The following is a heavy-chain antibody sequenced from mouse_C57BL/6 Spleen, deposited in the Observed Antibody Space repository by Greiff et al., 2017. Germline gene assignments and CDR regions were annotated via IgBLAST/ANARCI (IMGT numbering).Heavy chain of an antibody. V-gene: IGHV1-52*01. CDR3: SIDDGYYGSMDF. CDR2: IDPYDGET. CDR1: GYTFTSYW. Sequence: QVQLQQPGAELVRPGSSVKLSCKASGYTFTSYWMHWVKQRTIQGLEWIGNIDPYDGETHYNQKFKGKATLTVDKSSSTAYMQLSSLTSEDSAVXYCSIDDGYYGSMDFWGPGTSVTVSS. J-gene: IGHJ4*01. D-gene: IGHD2-3*01.